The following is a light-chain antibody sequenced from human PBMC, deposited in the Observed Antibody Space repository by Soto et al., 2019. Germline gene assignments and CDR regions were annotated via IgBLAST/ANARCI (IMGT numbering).Light chain of an antibody. Sequence: EAVLTQSPATLSLSPGERATLSCRASQSISSYLAWYQQKPGQAPRLVIFDASNRANGVPARFGGSGSGTDFTLTINSLEPEDFAVYYCQQRNVWPPITFGQGTRLEIK. J-gene: IGKJ5*01. CDR3: QQRNVWPPIT. CDR2: DAS. V-gene: IGKV3-11*01. CDR1: QSISSY.